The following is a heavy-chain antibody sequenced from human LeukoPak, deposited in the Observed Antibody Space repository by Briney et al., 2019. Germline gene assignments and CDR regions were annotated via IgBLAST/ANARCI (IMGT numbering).Heavy chain of an antibody. J-gene: IGHJ4*02. D-gene: IGHD3-22*01. CDR3: SRGLDSRKLGY. CDR1: GASFNSDDQY. V-gene: IGHV4-31*03. Sequence: ASETLSLTCTVSGASFNSDDQYWNWIRQSPGKGLEWIGSIHPSRMLYNNPSLESRVTMSRDTSKNQFSLNLNSVTAADTAVYFCSRGLDSRKLGYWGQGILVTVSS. CDR2: IHPSRML.